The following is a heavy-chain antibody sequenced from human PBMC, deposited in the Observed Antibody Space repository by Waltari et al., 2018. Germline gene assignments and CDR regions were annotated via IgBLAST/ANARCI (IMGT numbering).Heavy chain of an antibody. CDR3: AKEDGVGPTTTSFNY. CDR1: GFTFSDYG. J-gene: IGHJ4*02. CDR2: IRYDGNNK. D-gene: IGHD1-26*01. V-gene: IGHV3-30*02. Sequence: QVQLVESGGGVVQSGGSLRLSCSASGFTFSDYGLHWVRQAPGKGLEWVAFIRYDGNNKYYADSVKGRFTISRDNSKNTLYLQMDSLRVEDTAVYYCAKEDGVGPTTTSFNYWGQGTLVTVSS.